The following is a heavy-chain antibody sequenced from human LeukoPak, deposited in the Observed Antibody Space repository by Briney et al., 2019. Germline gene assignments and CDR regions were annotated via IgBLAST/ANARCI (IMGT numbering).Heavy chain of an antibody. D-gene: IGHD5-12*01. CDR3: ARGRGSGGYPYYFDY. J-gene: IGHJ4*02. CDR1: GGSISSGSYY. CDR2: IYTSGST. V-gene: IGHV4-61*02. Sequence: SQTLSLTCTVSGGSISSGSYYWSWIRQPAGKGLEWIGRIYTSGSTNYNPSLKSRVTISVDTSKNQFSLKLSSVTAADTAVYYCARGRGSGGYPYYFDYWGQGTLVTVSS.